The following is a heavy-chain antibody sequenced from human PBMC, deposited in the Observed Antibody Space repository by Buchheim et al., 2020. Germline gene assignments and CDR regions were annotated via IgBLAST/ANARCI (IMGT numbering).Heavy chain of an antibody. J-gene: IGHJ5*02. Sequence: QVQLQVSGPGLVKPSETLSLTCTVSGVPITSGGYYWTWIRQRSGKGLEWVGTVYYTGSTPYNPSLKNRITISVTRSQNAFSLKLTSVTAADTTVYFCGTARSSGYGYIGLDPWGQGTL. D-gene: IGHD3-22*01. CDR2: VYYTGST. CDR1: GVPITSGGYY. CDR3: GTARSSGYGYIGLDP. V-gene: IGHV4-31*03.